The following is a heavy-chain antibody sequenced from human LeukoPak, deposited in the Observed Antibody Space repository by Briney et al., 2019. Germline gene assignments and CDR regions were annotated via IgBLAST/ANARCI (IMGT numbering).Heavy chain of an antibody. V-gene: IGHV1-18*01. Sequence: ASVKVSCKSSGYTFLTYDITWVRQAPGQGLEWMGWISPYSGSTDYAQKLQGRVTMTTDTSTGTAFMELRSLRSDDTAVYYCARIVVVEAAKKGSYYFDYWGLGTLVTVSS. CDR1: GYTFLTYD. D-gene: IGHD2-15*01. J-gene: IGHJ4*01. CDR2: ISPYSGST. CDR3: ARIVVVEAAKKGSYYFDY.